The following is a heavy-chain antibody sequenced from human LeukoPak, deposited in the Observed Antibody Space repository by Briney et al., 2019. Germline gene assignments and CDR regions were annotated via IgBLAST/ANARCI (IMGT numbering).Heavy chain of an antibody. V-gene: IGHV3-30-3*01. CDR1: GFTFSSYA. J-gene: IGHJ4*02. CDR2: ISYDGSNK. CDR3: ARGSTYYDSSGQVPFDY. Sequence: GGSLRLSCATSGFTFSSYAMHWVRQAPGKGLEWVAVISYDGSNKYYADSVKGRFTISRDNGKNTLYLQMNSLRAEDTAVYYCARGSTYYDSSGQVPFDYWGQGTLVTVSS. D-gene: IGHD3-22*01.